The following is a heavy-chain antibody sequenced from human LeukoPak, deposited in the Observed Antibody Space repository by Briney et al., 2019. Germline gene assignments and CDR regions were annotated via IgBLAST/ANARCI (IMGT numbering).Heavy chain of an antibody. CDR3: AKSFTGSYLDYFDY. CDR1: GFTFGSYA. Sequence: GGSLRLSXAASGFTFGSYAMSWVRQAPGKGLEWLAFIQYDAGNRQYADSVKGRFTISRDNSKTTLYMQMNSLTAEDTAVYYCAKSFTGSYLDYFDYWGQGTLVTVSS. V-gene: IGHV3-30*02. J-gene: IGHJ4*02. CDR2: IQYDAGNR. D-gene: IGHD1-26*01.